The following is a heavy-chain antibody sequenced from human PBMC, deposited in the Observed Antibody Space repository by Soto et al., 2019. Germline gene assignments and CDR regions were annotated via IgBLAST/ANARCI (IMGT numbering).Heavy chain of an antibody. CDR1: GDSVSSNTDA. Sequence: SQTLSLTCAISGDSVSSNTDAWNWIRQSPSRGLEWLGRTYYRSKWNNDYAGSVKSRISINPDTSTNQFSLQLSSVTPEDAAVYYCARGTGASGNIYYFDYWGQGTVVTVSS. D-gene: IGHD2-8*02. V-gene: IGHV6-1*01. CDR3: ARGTGASGNIYYFDY. CDR2: TYYRSKWNN. J-gene: IGHJ4*02.